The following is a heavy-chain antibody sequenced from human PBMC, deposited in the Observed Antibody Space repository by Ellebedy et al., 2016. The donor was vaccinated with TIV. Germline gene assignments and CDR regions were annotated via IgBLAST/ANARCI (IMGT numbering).Heavy chain of an antibody. Sequence: GESLKISCAASGFTVNTNYMTWVRQPPGKGLEWVSLVYSGGTTYYADSVQGRFTISRDSSKNTLSLEMNSLRDEETAVYYCARGVGNCSGPSCYALGSWGRGTLVTVSS. V-gene: IGHV3-66*01. CDR3: ARGVGNCSGPSCYALGS. J-gene: IGHJ5*02. CDR1: GFTVNTNY. CDR2: VYSGGTT. D-gene: IGHD2-15*01.